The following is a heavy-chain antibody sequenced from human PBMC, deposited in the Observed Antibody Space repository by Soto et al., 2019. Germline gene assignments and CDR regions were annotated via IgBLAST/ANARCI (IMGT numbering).Heavy chain of an antibody. CDR2: TGTT. CDR1: GGSISGCNYY. V-gene: IGHV4-39*01. D-gene: IGHD1-26*01. Sequence: SETLSLTCTVSGGSISGCNYYWAWIRQPPGKGLEWIGSTGTTSYNPSLKSRVTMSVDTSKNQFSLKLTSVTAADTAVYFCARKDNTGRYQSFDYWGQGTLVTVSS. J-gene: IGHJ4*02. CDR3: ARKDNTGRYQSFDY.